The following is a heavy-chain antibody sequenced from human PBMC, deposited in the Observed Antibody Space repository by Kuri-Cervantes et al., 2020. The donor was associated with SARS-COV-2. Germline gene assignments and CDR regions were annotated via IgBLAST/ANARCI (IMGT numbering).Heavy chain of an antibody. J-gene: IGHJ4*02. Sequence: SVKVSCKASGGTFSSYAISWVRQAPGQGLEWMGEIIPIFGTANYAQKFQGRVTVTTDESTSTAYMELSSLRSEDTAVYYCARGDGFWTGADYFDYWGQGTLVTVS. CDR2: IIPIFGTA. CDR1: GGTFSSYA. CDR3: ARGDGFWTGADYFDY. V-gene: IGHV1-69*05. D-gene: IGHD3-3*01.